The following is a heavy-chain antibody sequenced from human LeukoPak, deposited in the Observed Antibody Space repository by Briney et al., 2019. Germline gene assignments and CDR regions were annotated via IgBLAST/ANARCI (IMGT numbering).Heavy chain of an antibody. CDR2: IKRDGSGK. V-gene: IGHV3-7*01. Sequence: LPGGSLRLSCAASGFIFSSRWMRWVRQAPGKGLEWVANIKRDGSGKYYVDSVKGRFTITRDNDKNSLYLQMNSLSAADTAVYYCASLLGDKTIFDYWGQGTLVTVSS. CDR1: GFIFSSRW. CDR3: ASLLGDKTIFDY. J-gene: IGHJ4*02. D-gene: IGHD1-26*01.